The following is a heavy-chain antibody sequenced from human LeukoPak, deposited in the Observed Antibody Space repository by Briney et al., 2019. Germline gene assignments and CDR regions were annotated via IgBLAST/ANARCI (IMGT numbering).Heavy chain of an antibody. V-gene: IGHV1-2*02. CDR1: GYIFTGYY. J-gene: IGHJ4*02. D-gene: IGHD1-26*01. CDR2: INPNSGGT. CDR3: ARHPYSGSYHFDY. Sequence: ASVKVSRKASGYIFTGYYMHWVRQAPGQGLEWMGWINPNSGGTNSAQKFQGGVTMTRDTSISTAYMELSRLTSDGTAVYYCARHPYSGSYHFDYWGQGTLVTVSS.